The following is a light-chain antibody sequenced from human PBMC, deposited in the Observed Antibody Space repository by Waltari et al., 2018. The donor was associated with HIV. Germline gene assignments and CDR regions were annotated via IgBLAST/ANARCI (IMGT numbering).Light chain of an antibody. V-gene: IGLV1-40*01. CDR3: QSYDSSLRASV. J-gene: IGLJ2*01. CDR1: RSNLGAGYA. CDR2: SDI. Sequence: QSALTPPPSVSAAPGPRVPIPCTGHRSNLGAGYAVRWYQHLPGTAPKLLVYSDINRPSGVPDRFSGSKSGTSASLVITGLQAEDEADYYCQSYDSSLRASVFGGGTKLTVL.